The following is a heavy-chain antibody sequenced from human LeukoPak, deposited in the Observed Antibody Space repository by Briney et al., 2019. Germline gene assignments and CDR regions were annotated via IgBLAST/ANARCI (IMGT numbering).Heavy chain of an antibody. J-gene: IGHJ3*02. CDR2: INPNSGGT. CDR1: GYTFTGYY. CDR3: ARSIFGVVIKAFDI. V-gene: IGHV1-2*02. D-gene: IGHD3-3*01. Sequence: GASVKVSCKASGYTFTGYYMHWLRQAPGQGLEWMGWINPNSGGTNYAQKFQGRVTMTRDTSISTAYMELSRLRSDDTAVYYCARSIFGVVIKAFDIWGQGTMVTVSS.